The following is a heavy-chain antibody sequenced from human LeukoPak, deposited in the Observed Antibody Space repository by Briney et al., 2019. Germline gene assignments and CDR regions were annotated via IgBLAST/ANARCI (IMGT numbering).Heavy chain of an antibody. CDR3: ARDGGYGHYDY. D-gene: IGHD5-18*01. V-gene: IGHV4-30-2*01. CDR2: IYHSGRT. CDR1: GGSISSGDYS. J-gene: IGHJ4*02. Sequence: KTSETLSLTCAVSGGSISSGDYSWSWIRQPPGKGLEWIGYIYHSGRTFYNPSLKSQVTISVDTSKNQISLEVTSVTAADTAVYYCARDGGYGHYDYWGWGTLVTVSS.